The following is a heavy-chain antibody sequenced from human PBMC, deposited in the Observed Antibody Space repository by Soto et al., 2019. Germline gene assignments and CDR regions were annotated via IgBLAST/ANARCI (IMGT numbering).Heavy chain of an antibody. D-gene: IGHD3-3*01. CDR2: IYYSGST. V-gene: IGHV4-39*01. CDR3: ASGEDQYYDFWSGYSGPRNWFDP. CDR1: GGSISSSNYY. J-gene: IGHJ5*02. Sequence: SETLSLTCTVSGGSISSSNYYWGWIRQPPGKGLEWIGSIYYSGSTYYNPSLKSRVTISVDTSKNQFSLKLSSVTAADTAVYYCASGEDQYYDFWSGYSGPRNWFDPWGQGTLVTVSS.